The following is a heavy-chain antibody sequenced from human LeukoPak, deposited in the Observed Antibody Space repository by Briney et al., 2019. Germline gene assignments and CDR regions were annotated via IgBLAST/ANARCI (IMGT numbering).Heavy chain of an antibody. J-gene: IGHJ4*02. CDR2: INHSGST. D-gene: IGHD3-22*01. V-gene: IGHV4-34*01. CDR3: ARGHDSSGYYYYFDY. Sequence: SETLSLTCPVSGGSISSYYWSWIRQPPGKGLEWIGEINHSGSTNYNPSLKSRVTISVDTSKNQFSLKLSSVTAADTAVYYCARGHDSSGYYYYFDYWGQGTLVTVSS. CDR1: GGSISSYY.